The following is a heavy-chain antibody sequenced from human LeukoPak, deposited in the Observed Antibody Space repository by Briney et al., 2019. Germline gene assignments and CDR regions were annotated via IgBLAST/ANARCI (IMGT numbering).Heavy chain of an antibody. J-gene: IGHJ6*03. CDR2: IYTSGST. CDR1: GGSISSGSYY. D-gene: IGHD3-10*01. V-gene: IGHV4-61*02. Sequence: PSETLSLTCTVSGGSISSGSYYWSWIRQPAGKGLEWIGRIYTSGSTNYNPSLKSRVTISVDTSKNQFSLKLSSVTAADTAVYYCATGNLGELSGRYYYYMDVWGKGTTVTVSS. CDR3: ATGNLGELSGRYYYYMDV.